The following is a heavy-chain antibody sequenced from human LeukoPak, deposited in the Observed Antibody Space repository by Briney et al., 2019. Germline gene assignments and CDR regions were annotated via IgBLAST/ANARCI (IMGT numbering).Heavy chain of an antibody. Sequence: PGESLRLSCAASGFTFSSYSMNWVRQAPGKGLEWVSSISSSSSYIYYADSVKGRFTISRDSAKNSLYLQMNSLRAEDTAVYYCARATYSGSYYSAFDIWGQGTMVTVSS. V-gene: IGHV3-21*01. CDR2: ISSSSSYI. D-gene: IGHD1-26*01. CDR1: GFTFSSYS. CDR3: ARATYSGSYYSAFDI. J-gene: IGHJ3*02.